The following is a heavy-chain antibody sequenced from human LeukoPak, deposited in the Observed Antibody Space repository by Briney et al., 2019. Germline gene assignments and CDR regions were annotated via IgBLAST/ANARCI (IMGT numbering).Heavy chain of an antibody. V-gene: IGHV3-20*04. Sequence: GGSLRLSCAASGFTFDDYGMSWVRQAPGKGLEWVSGINWSGGSTNYADSVKGRFTISRDNAKNSLYLQMNSLRAEDTALYYCARGRPSVSGTFDYWGQGTLVTVSS. CDR1: GFTFDDYG. D-gene: IGHD6-19*01. CDR2: INWSGGST. CDR3: ARGRPSVSGTFDY. J-gene: IGHJ4*02.